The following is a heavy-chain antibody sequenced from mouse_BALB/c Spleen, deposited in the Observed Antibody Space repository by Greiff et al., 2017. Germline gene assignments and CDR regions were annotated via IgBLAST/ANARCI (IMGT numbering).Heavy chain of an antibody. V-gene: IGHV14-3*02. Sequence: VRLQQSGAELVKPGASVKLSCTASGYNIKDTYMHWVKQRPEQGLEWIGRIDPANGNTKYDPKFKGKATITADTSSNTAYLQLSSLTSEETAVYYGARPLIYYGDDGFAYWGQGTLVTVSA. CDR1: GYNIKDTY. J-gene: IGHJ3*01. CDR2: IDPANGNT. D-gene: IGHD2-2*01. CDR3: ARPLIYYGDDGFAY.